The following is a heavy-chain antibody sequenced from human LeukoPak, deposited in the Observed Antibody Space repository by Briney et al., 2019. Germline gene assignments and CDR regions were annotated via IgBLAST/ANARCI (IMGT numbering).Heavy chain of an antibody. CDR2: IYHTGST. D-gene: IGHD6-25*01. CDR3: ARRGRNSSGWQDYL. V-gene: IGHV4-38-2*01. J-gene: IGHJ4*02. CDR1: GYSISSGYY. Sequence: SETLSLTCAVSGYSISSGYYWSWIRQPPGKGLEWIANIYHTGSTNYNPSLSSRVTISIDTAKNQFSLKLTSVTAADTAVYYCARRGRNSSGWQDYLWGQGTLVTVSS.